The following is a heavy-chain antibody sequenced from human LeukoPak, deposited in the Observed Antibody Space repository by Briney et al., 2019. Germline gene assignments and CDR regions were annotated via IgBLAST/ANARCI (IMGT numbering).Heavy chain of an antibody. V-gene: IGHV4-4*07. Sequence: SETLSLTCTVSGGSISSYYWSWIRQFAGKGLEWIGRMYTSGSTNYNPSLKSRVTMSVDTSKNQFSLKLSSVTAADTAVYYCARGSWLTFDYWGQGTLVTVSS. CDR2: MYTSGST. CDR3: ARGSWLTFDY. D-gene: IGHD6-13*01. CDR1: GGSISSYY. J-gene: IGHJ4*02.